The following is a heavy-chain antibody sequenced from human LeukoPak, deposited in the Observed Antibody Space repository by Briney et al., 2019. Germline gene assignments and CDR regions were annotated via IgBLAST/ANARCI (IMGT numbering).Heavy chain of an antibody. CDR2: INHSGST. V-gene: IGHV4-34*01. J-gene: IGHJ4*02. CDR1: GGSFSGYY. Sequence: SETLSLTCAVYGGSFSGYYWSWIRQPPGKGLEWIGEINHSGSTNYNPSLKSRVTISVDTSKNQFSLKLSSVTAADTAVYYCARPRYSGSYYGLFDYWGQGTLVTVSS. CDR3: ARPRYSGSYYGLFDY. D-gene: IGHD1-26*01.